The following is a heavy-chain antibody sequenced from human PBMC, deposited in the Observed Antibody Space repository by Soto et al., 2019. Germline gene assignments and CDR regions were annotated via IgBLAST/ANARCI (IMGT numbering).Heavy chain of an antibody. CDR1: GYTFTSYG. CDR3: ARSSGTSYIWFDP. Sequence: QVQLVQSGAEVKKPGASVKVSCKASGYTFTSYGISWVRQAPGQGLEWMGWISAYNGDTNYAQKLQGRVTMTTDTSTRTAYMEVRSLRSDDTAVYYCARSSGTSYIWFDPWGQGTMVTVSS. J-gene: IGHJ5*02. D-gene: IGHD3-3*01. V-gene: IGHV1-18*01. CDR2: ISAYNGDT.